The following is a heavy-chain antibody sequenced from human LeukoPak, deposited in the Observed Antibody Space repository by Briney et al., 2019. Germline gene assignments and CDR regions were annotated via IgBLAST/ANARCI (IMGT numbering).Heavy chain of an antibody. D-gene: IGHD3-3*01. V-gene: IGHV4-34*01. CDR1: GGSFSGYY. Sequence: PSETLSLTCAVYGGSFSGYYWSWIRQPPGKGLEWIGEINHSGSTNYNPSLKSRVTISVDTSKNQFSLKLSSVTAADTAVYYCARRTWLTIFQWGQGTLVTVSS. CDR3: ARRTWLTIFQ. J-gene: IGHJ4*02. CDR2: INHSGST.